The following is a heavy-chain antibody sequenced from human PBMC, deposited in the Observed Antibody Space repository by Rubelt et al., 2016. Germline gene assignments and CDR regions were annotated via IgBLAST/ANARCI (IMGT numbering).Heavy chain of an antibody. CDR3: ARSEGQWLVSRGGGLYDY. CDR1: GGSFSAYY. D-gene: IGHD6-19*01. V-gene: IGHV4-34*01. CDR2: INHSGST. J-gene: IGHJ4*02. Sequence: QVQLQQWGAGLLKPSETLSLTCAVYGGSFSAYYWSWIRQPPGTGLEWIGKINHSGSTNYNPSLKSRVTISVDTSKNQFSLKLSSVTAADTAVYYCARSEGQWLVSRGGGLYDYWGQGTLVTVSS.